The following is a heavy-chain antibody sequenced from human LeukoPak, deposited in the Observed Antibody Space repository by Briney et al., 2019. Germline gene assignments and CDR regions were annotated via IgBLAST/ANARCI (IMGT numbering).Heavy chain of an antibody. V-gene: IGHV4-4*07. CDR2: IYTSGST. CDR1: GGSISSYY. D-gene: IGHD3-22*01. J-gene: IGHJ5*02. CDR3: ARGPRDSSGYYSWFDP. Sequence: SETLSLTCTVSGGSISSYYWSWIRQPAGKGLEWIGRIYTSGSTNYNPSLKSRVTISVDTSKNQFSLKLSSVTAADTAVYYCARGPRDSSGYYSWFDPWGQGTLVTVSS.